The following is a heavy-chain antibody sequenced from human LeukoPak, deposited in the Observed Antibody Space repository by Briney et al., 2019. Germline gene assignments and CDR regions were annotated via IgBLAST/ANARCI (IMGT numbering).Heavy chain of an antibody. CDR2: INHSGST. J-gene: IGHJ5*02. CDR1: GGSISSSSYY. D-gene: IGHD3-10*01. CDR3: ARYLVHGSGERRRTAYWFDP. Sequence: PSETLSLTCTVSGGSISSSSYYWSWIRQPPGKGLEWIGEINHSGSTNYNPSLKSRVTISVDTSKNQFSLKLSSVTAADTAVYYCARYLVHGSGERRRTAYWFDPWGQGTLVTVSS. V-gene: IGHV4-39*07.